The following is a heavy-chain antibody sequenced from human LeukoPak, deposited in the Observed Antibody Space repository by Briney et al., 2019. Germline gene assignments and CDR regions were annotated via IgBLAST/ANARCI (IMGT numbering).Heavy chain of an antibody. D-gene: IGHD3-10*01. J-gene: IGHJ4*02. Sequence: GGSLRLSCVASGFTFSSYGMHWVRQAPGKWLEWVAFIRYDGSNKYYADSVKGRFTISRDNSKNTLYLQMNSLRAEDTAVYYCAKDPELTMVRGLPPHWGQGTLVTVSS. CDR3: AKDPELTMVRGLPPH. CDR2: IRYDGSNK. CDR1: GFTFSSYG. V-gene: IGHV3-30*02.